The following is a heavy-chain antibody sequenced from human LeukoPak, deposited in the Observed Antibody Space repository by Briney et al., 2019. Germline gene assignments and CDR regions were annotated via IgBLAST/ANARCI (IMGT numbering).Heavy chain of an antibody. CDR2: IYTSGST. D-gene: IGHD3-3*01. Sequence: SETLSLTCTVSGGSISSGSYYWSWVRQPAGKGLEWIGRIYTSGSTNYNPSLKSRVTISVDTSKNQFSLKLSSVTAADTAVYYCARAHTDRFGVVPLDAFDIWGQGTMVTVSS. J-gene: IGHJ3*02. V-gene: IGHV4-61*02. CDR1: GGSISSGSYY. CDR3: ARAHTDRFGVVPLDAFDI.